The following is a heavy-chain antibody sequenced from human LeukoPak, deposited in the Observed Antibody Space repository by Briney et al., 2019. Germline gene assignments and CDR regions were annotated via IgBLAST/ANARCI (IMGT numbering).Heavy chain of an antibody. J-gene: IGHJ4*02. D-gene: IGHD6-13*01. CDR1: GGTFSSYA. CDR2: IIPIFGTA. CDR3: ARQWSGGSSWEPRHFDY. V-gene: IGHV1-69*05. Sequence: GASVKVSCKASGGTFSSYAISWVRQAPGQGLEWMGGIIPIFGTANYAQKFQGRVTITTDESTSTAYMELSSLRSEDTAVYYCARQWSGGSSWEPRHFDYWGQGTLVTVSS.